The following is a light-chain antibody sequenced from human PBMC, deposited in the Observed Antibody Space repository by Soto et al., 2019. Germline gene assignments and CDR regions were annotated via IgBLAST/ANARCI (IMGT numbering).Light chain of an antibody. CDR2: GAS. CDR3: QQYNNWPPEIT. Sequence: EIVMTQSPATLSVSPGERATLSCRASQIVSSNLAWYQQKPGHATRLLIYGASTRATEIPARFSGSGSGTEFTLTISSLQSADFAIYYGQQYNNWPPEITFGTGTKVYIK. V-gene: IGKV3-15*01. CDR1: QIVSSN. J-gene: IGKJ3*01.